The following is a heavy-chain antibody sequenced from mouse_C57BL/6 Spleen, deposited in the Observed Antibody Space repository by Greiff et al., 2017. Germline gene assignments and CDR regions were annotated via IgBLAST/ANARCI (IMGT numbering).Heavy chain of an antibody. CDR3: AREKDYGYDETPFDY. V-gene: IGHV3-6*01. CDR1: GYSITSGYY. CDR2: ISYDGSN. Sequence: EVKLMESGPGLVKPSQSLSLTCSVTGYSITSGYYWNWIRQFPGNKLEWMGYISYDGSNNYNPSLKNRISITRDTSKNQFFLKLNSVTTEDTATYYCAREKDYGYDETPFDYWGQGTTLTVSS. J-gene: IGHJ2*01. D-gene: IGHD2-2*01.